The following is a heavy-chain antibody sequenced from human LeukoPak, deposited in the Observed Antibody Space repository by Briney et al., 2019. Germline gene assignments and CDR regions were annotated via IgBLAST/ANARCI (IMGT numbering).Heavy chain of an antibody. D-gene: IGHD5-12*01. Sequence: SQTLSLTCTVSGGSISSGNYYWSWIRQPAGKGLEWVGRIYTSGSTNYNPSLKSRVTISVDTSKNQFSLKLSSVTAADTAVYYCASGYDTFYYFDYWGQGTLVTVSS. J-gene: IGHJ4*02. V-gene: IGHV4-61*02. CDR3: ASGYDTFYYFDY. CDR1: GGSISSGNYY. CDR2: IYTSGST.